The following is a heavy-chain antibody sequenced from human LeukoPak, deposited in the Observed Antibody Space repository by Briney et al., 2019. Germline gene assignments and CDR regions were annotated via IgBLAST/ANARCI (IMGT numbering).Heavy chain of an antibody. CDR3: ATIYGGKAPNWFDP. CDR2: ISAYNGNT. V-gene: IGHV1-18*01. CDR1: GYTFTSYG. D-gene: IGHD4-23*01. Sequence: ASVKVSCKASGYTFTSYGISWVRQAPGQGLEWMGWISAYNGNTNYAQKLQGRVTMTTDTSTDTAYMELSSLRSEDTAVYYCATIYGGKAPNWFDPWGQGTLVTVSS. J-gene: IGHJ5*02.